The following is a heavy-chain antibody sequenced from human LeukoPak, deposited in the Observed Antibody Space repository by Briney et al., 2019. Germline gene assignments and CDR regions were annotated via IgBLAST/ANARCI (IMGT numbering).Heavy chain of an antibody. CDR1: GGSFSGYY. CDR2: INHSGST. Sequence: PSETLSLTCAVYGGSFSGYYWSWIRQRPGKGLEWIGEINHSGSTNYNPSLKSRVTISVDTSKNQFSLKLSSVTAADTAVYYCATIDDSSGYYYFAYWGQGTLVTVSS. V-gene: IGHV4-34*01. J-gene: IGHJ4*02. D-gene: IGHD3-22*01. CDR3: ATIDDSSGYYYFAY.